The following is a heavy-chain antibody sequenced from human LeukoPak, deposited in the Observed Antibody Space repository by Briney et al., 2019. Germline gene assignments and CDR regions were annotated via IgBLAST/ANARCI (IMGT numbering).Heavy chain of an antibody. CDR2: IKQDGSEK. V-gene: IGHV3-7*01. Sequence: GGSLRLSCAASGFTFSDYTMNWVRQAPGKGLEWVANIKQDGSEKYYVDSVKGRFTISRDNAKNSLYLQMNSLRAKDTAVYYCAKDLGAYSSSWYGFDPWGQGTLVTVSS. CDR1: GFTFSDYT. CDR3: AKDLGAYSSSWYGFDP. J-gene: IGHJ5*02. D-gene: IGHD6-13*01.